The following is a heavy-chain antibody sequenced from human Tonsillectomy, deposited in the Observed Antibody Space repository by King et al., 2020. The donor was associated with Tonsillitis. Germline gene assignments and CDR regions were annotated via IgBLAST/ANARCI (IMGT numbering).Heavy chain of an antibody. D-gene: IGHD2-8*01. CDR1: GFTFPIYW. V-gene: IGHV3-7*01. CDR2: INPDGGET. CDR3: ASGLGQWFSLVL. J-gene: IGHJ4*02. Sequence: VQLVESGGGLVQPGGSLRLSCAASGFTFPIYWMTWVRQAPGKGLEWMATINPDGGETSYVDSVKGRFSVSRDNTKNSLFLQMNSLRAEDTAVYYCASGLGQWFSLVLWGQGTPVTVSS.